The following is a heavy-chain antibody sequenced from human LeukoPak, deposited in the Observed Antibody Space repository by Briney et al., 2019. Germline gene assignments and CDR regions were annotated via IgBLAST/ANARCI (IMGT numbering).Heavy chain of an antibody. J-gene: IGHJ4*02. CDR3: ARGRWSFDY. D-gene: IGHD5-24*01. CDR1: GFTFDDYA. Sequence: SGGSLRLSCAASGFTFDDYAMHWVRQAPGKGLEWVSSISTSSSYIYYADSVKGRFTISRDNAKNSLYLQMNSLRAEDTAVYYCARGRWSFDYWDQGTLVTVSS. V-gene: IGHV3-21*01. CDR2: ISTSSSYI.